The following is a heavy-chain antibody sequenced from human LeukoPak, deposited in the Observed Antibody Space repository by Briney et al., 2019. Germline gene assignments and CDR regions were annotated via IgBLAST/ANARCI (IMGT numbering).Heavy chain of an antibody. CDR1: GYTISSGYQ. CDR3: ARVIAASQDVFDI. CDR2: IYYSGST. D-gene: IGHD6-6*01. Sequence: SETLSLTCIISGYTISSGYQWGWIRQPPGKGLEWIGNIYYSGSTYYNPSLKGRLTMSVDRSNNLFSLNLNSVTAADTAVYYCARVIAASQDVFDIWGQGTMITVSS. V-gene: IGHV4-38-2*02. J-gene: IGHJ3*02.